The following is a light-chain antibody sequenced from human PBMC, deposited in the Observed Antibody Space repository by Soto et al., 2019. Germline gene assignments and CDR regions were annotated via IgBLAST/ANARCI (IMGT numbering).Light chain of an antibody. CDR2: GAS. V-gene: IGKV3-20*01. CDR3: QQYGSSPT. J-gene: IGKJ3*01. Sequence: EIVLPHSPGTLSLSPGERATLSCRASQSVSSSYLAWYQQKPGQAPRLLIYGASSSATGIPDRFSGSGSGTDVTLTISRLEPDDVAVYYCQQYGSSPTFGPGTKVDIK. CDR1: QSVSSSY.